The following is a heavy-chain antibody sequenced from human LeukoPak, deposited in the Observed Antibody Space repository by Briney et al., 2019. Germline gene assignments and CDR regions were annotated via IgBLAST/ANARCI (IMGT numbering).Heavy chain of an antibody. CDR1: GLIVSSNY. CDR3: ARDRGYSNTWSRGWFDP. V-gene: IGHV3-53*01. D-gene: IGHD6-13*01. CDR2: IYSGGNT. Sequence: GGSLRLSCAASGLIVSSNYMSWVRQAPGKGLEWVSVIYSGGNTFYAASVKGRFIISRDNSKNTLYLQMNSLRAEDTAVYYCARDRGYSNTWSRGWFDPWGQGTLVTVSS. J-gene: IGHJ5*02.